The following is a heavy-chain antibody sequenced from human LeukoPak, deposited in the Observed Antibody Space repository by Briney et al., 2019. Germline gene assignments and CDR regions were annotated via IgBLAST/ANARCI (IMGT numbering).Heavy chain of an antibody. CDR1: GGSVSSGGYY. J-gene: IGHJ4*02. D-gene: IGHD4-23*01. V-gene: IGHV4-31*03. Sequence: SETLSLTCTVSGGSVSSGGYYWSWIRQHPGKGLEWIGYIYYSGSTYYNPSLKSRVTISVDTSKNQFSLKLSSVTAADTAVYYCARAGDYGGNALDYWGQGTLVTVSS. CDR2: IYYSGST. CDR3: ARAGDYGGNALDY.